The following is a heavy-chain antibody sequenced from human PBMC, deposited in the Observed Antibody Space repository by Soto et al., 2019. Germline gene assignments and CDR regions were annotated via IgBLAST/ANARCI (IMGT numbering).Heavy chain of an antibody. CDR1: GFTFSSYS. D-gene: IGHD5-18*01. CDR2: ISSSTGYI. Sequence: EVPLVESGGGLVKPGGSLRLSCAASGFTFSSYSMNWVRQAPGKGLEWVSSISSSTGYIYYADSVKGRFTISRDNAKNSLYLQMNSLRAEDTAVYYCAKIGGYSYNFDYWGQGTLVTVSS. J-gene: IGHJ4*02. CDR3: AKIGGYSYNFDY. V-gene: IGHV3-21*01.